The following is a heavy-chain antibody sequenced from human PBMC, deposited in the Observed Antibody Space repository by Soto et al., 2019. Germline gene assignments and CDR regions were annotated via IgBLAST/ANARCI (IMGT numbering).Heavy chain of an antibody. J-gene: IGHJ6*02. CDR1: GGSISSYY. D-gene: IGHD3-16*02. Sequence: SETLSLTCTVSGGSISSYYWSWIRQPPGKGLEWIGYIYYSGSTNYNPSLKSRVTISVDASKNQFSLKLSSVTAADTAVYYCARVGLGELSFTMDVWGQGTTVTVSS. V-gene: IGHV4-59*01. CDR2: IYYSGST. CDR3: ARVGLGELSFTMDV.